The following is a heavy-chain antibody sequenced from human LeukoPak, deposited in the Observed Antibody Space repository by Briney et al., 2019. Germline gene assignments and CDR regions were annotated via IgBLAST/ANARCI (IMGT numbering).Heavy chain of an antibody. CDR2: MNPNSGNT. CDR1: GYTFTSYD. D-gene: IGHD3-22*01. CDR3: ASFYYDSRGYCSAFDI. J-gene: IGHJ3*02. Sequence: ASVKVSCKASGYTFTSYDINWVRQATGQGLEWMGWMNPNSGNTGYAQKFQGRVTMTRNTSISTAYMELSSLRSEDTAVYYCASFYYDSRGYCSAFDIWGQGTMVTVSS. V-gene: IGHV1-8*01.